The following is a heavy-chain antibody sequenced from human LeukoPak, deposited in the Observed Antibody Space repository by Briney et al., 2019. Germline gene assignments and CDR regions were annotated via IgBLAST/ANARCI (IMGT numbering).Heavy chain of an antibody. CDR1: GFTFSSYG. CDR2: IRYDGSNK. Sequence: PGGSLRLSCAASGFTFSSYGMHWVRQAPGKGLEWVAFIRYDGSNKYYADSVKGRFTISRDNSKNTLYLQMNSLRAEDTAVYYCAKVDGYSGYDWGSRDYFDYWGQGTLVTVSS. D-gene: IGHD5-12*01. CDR3: AKVDGYSGYDWGSRDYFDY. V-gene: IGHV3-30*02. J-gene: IGHJ4*02.